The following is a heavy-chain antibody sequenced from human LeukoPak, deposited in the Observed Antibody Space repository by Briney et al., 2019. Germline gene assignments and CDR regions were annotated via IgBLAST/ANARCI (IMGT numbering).Heavy chain of an antibody. D-gene: IGHD3-10*01. CDR2: INTSGGST. J-gene: IGHJ6*03. CDR3: ARGPRITMVRGGQWYYYMDV. Sequence: ASVKLSCKASGYTFTSYYMYWVRQAPGQGLEWMAIINTSGGSTNYAQKFQGRVTVTRDTSTSTVYMELSSLRSEDTAVYYCARGPRITMVRGGQWYYYMDVWGKGTTVTISS. CDR1: GYTFTSYY. V-gene: IGHV1-46*01.